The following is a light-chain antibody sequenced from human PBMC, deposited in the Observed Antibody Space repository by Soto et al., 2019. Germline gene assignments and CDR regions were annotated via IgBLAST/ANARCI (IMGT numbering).Light chain of an antibody. V-gene: IGLV1-40*01. CDR2: GNS. CDR1: SSNIGAGYD. J-gene: IGLJ2*01. CDR3: QSYDSSRVV. Sequence: QSVLTQPPSVSAAPGQRVTISCTGSSSNIGAGYDVHWYQQLPGTAPKLLIYGNSNRPSGVPDRFSGSKSGTSASLAITGLQDEDEADYYCQSYDSSRVVFGGGTQLTVL.